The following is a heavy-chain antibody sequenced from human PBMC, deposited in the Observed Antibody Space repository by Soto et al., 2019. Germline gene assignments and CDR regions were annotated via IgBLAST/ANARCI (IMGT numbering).Heavy chain of an antibody. D-gene: IGHD4-4*01. J-gene: IGHJ6*02. CDR1: GYTFTDYW. Sequence: GESLKISCKGSGYTFTDYWIGWVRQLPGKGLEWIGIIYPGDSDTRYSPSFQGHVTITVDKSTSTAYLQWNTLKASDTAMYYCARNISNFRYYYYAMEVWGQGTTVTLSS. CDR3: ARNISNFRYYYYAMEV. CDR2: IYPGDSDT. V-gene: IGHV5-51*01.